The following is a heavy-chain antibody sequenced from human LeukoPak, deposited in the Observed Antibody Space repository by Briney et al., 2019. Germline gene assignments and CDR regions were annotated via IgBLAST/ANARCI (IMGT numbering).Heavy chain of an antibody. CDR1: GFTFSSYN. Sequence: PGGSLRLSCVASGFTFSSYNMNWVRQAPGKGLEWVSSISTSSSYIYYADSVKGRFTISRDNVKNSLYLQMNSLRAEDTAVYFCARDREEYCSGGSCTNFDYWGQGTLVTVSS. V-gene: IGHV3-21*01. J-gene: IGHJ4*02. CDR3: ARDREEYCSGGSCTNFDY. CDR2: ISTSSSYI. D-gene: IGHD2-15*01.